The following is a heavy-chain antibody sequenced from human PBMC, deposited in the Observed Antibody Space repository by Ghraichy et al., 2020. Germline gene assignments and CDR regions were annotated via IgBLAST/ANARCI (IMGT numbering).Heavy chain of an antibody. Sequence: GESLNISCKGSGYSFTSYWIGWVRQMPGKGLEWMGIIYPGDSDTRYSPSFQGQVTISADKSISTAYLQWSSLKASDTAMYYCARAPDSSGWYRNFDYWGQGTLVTVSS. D-gene: IGHD6-19*01. CDR1: GYSFTSYW. J-gene: IGHJ4*02. CDR2: IYPGDSDT. CDR3: ARAPDSSGWYRNFDY. V-gene: IGHV5-51*01.